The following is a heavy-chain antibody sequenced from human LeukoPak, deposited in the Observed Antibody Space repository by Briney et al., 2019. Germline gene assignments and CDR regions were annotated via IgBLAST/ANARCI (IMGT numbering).Heavy chain of an antibody. J-gene: IGHJ3*02. CDR2: ISYDGSNK. CDR1: GFTFSSYA. D-gene: IGHD3-10*01. V-gene: IGHV3-30-3*01. CDR3: ASSRMVRGVIVAFDI. Sequence: GGSLRLSCAASGFTFSSYAMHWVRQAPGKGLEWVAVISYDGSNKYYADSVKGRFTISRDNSKNTLYLQMNSLRAEDTAVYYCASSRMVRGVIVAFDIWGQGTMVTVSS.